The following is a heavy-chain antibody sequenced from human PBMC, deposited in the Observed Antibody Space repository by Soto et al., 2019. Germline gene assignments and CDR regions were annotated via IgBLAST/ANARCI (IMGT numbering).Heavy chain of an antibody. CDR2: ISGSGGGT. Sequence: GSLRLSCAASGFTFSSYAMSWVRQAPGKGLEWVSLISGSGGGTYYADSVKGRFTISRDNSKNTLYLQMNSLRAEDTAVYYCARTDYDFWSGYLSYYYYGMDVWGQGTTATVSS. CDR1: GFTFSSYA. J-gene: IGHJ6*02. CDR3: ARTDYDFWSGYLSYYYYGMDV. D-gene: IGHD3-3*01. V-gene: IGHV3-23*01.